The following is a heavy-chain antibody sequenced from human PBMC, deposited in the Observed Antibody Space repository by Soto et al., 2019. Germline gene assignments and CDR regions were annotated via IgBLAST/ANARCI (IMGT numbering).Heavy chain of an antibody. CDR2: IYYSGST. J-gene: IGHJ4*02. V-gene: IGHV4-31*03. CDR1: GGSISSGGYY. D-gene: IGHD4-17*01. CDR3: ARDDYGDYVVGY. Sequence: PSETLSLTCTVSGGSISSGGYYWSWIRQHPGKGLEWIGYIYYSGSTYYNPSLKGRVTISVDTSKNQFSLKLSSVTAADTAVYYCARDDYGDYVVGYWGQGTLVTVSS.